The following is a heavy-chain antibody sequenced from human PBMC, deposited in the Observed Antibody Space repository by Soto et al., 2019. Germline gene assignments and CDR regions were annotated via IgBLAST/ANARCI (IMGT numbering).Heavy chain of an antibody. Sequence: SETLSLTCSVSGGSISTYYWSWIRQPPGKGLEWIGYIYYSGSTNYNPSLKSRATISVDTSKNQFSLKLSSVTAADTAVYYCARQGSTVLTTFYYWGQGTLVPVSS. D-gene: IGHD4-17*01. J-gene: IGHJ4*02. CDR3: ARQGSTVLTTFYY. CDR2: IYYSGST. V-gene: IGHV4-59*08. CDR1: GGSISTYY.